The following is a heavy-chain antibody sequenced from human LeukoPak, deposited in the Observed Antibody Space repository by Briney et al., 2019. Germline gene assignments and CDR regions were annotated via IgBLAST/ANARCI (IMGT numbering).Heavy chain of an antibody. CDR2: IYTGGTT. D-gene: IGHD3-16*01. J-gene: IGHJ4*02. CDR3: AREISRFGI. Sequence: GGSLTLSCAASGFTVSSSNYMNWVRQATGKGLEWVSGIYTGGTTYYTDSVKGRFTISRDNPNNALYLQMHSLRAEDTAVYYCAREISRFGIWGQGTLVTVSS. CDR1: GFTVSSSNY. V-gene: IGHV3-66*01.